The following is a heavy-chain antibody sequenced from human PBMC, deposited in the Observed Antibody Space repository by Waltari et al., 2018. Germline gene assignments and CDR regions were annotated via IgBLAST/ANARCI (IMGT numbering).Heavy chain of an antibody. V-gene: IGHV3-48*03. CDR1: GFTFSSYE. J-gene: IGHJ4*02. CDR2: ISSSGSTI. D-gene: IGHD6-19*01. CDR3: ARDGGKLSSAYYFDY. Sequence: EVQPVESGGGLVQPGGSLRLSCAASGFTFSSYEMNWVRQAPGKGLEWVSYISSSGSTIYYADSVKGRFTISRDNAKKSLFLQLNSLRAEDTAVYYCARDGGKLSSAYYFDYWGQGTLVTVSS.